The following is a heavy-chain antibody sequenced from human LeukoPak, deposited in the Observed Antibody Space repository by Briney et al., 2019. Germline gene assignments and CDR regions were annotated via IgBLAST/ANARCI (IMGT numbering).Heavy chain of an antibody. CDR2: IYTSGST. CDR1: GGSISSYY. V-gene: IGHV4-4*07. J-gene: IGHJ4*02. Sequence: SETLSLTCTVSGGSISSYYWSWIRQPAGKELEWIGRIYTSGSTNYNPSLKSRATMSVDTSKNQFSLKLSSVTAADTAVYYCARAKPKNMVRGLIMRRESRYYFDYWGQGTLVTVSS. D-gene: IGHD3-10*01. CDR3: ARAKPKNMVRGLIMRRESRYYFDY.